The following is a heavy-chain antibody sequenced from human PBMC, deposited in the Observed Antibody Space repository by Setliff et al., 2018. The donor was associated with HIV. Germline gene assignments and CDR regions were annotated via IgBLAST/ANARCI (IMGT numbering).Heavy chain of an antibody. D-gene: IGHD3-9*01. J-gene: IGHJ4*02. CDR2: IYYSGNP. CDR3: AKILTGYYIDY. V-gene: IGHV4-31*03. Sequence: SETLSLTCTVSGGSISSGYYYWSWIRQHPGKGLEWIGYIYYSGNPFYNPSLESRVTMSVDTSKNQFSLQLSSVTAADTAVYYCAKILTGYYIDYWGQGTLVTVSS. CDR1: GGSISSGYYY.